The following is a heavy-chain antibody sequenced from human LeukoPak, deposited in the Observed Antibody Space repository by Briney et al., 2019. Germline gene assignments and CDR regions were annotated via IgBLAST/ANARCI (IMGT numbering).Heavy chain of an antibody. CDR2: IYHSGST. V-gene: IGHV4-38-2*02. CDR1: GYSISSGYY. CDR3: ARDLVYYDFWSGYYTLDY. Sequence: SETLSLTCTVSGYSISSGYYWGWIRQPSGKGLEWIGSIYHSGSTYYNPSLKSRVAISVDTSKNQFSLKLSSVTAADTAVYYCARDLVYYDFWSGYYTLDYWGQGTLVTVSS. D-gene: IGHD3-3*01. J-gene: IGHJ4*02.